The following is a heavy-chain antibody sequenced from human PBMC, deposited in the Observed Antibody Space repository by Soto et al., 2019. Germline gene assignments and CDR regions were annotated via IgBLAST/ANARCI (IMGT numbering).Heavy chain of an antibody. Sequence: QSTLKESGPTLVKPTQTLPLTCTFSGFSLSTSGVGVGWIRQPPGKALEWLALIYWDDYKRYSPSLKSRLTITKDTTKNQAVLTTANMDPVDTATSYCAHSSYCRGGSCYDTDYFDYWGQGTLVTVSS. CDR3: AHSSYCRGGSCYDTDYFDY. CDR2: IYWDDYK. J-gene: IGHJ4*02. CDR1: GFSLSTSGVG. V-gene: IGHV2-5*02. D-gene: IGHD2-15*01.